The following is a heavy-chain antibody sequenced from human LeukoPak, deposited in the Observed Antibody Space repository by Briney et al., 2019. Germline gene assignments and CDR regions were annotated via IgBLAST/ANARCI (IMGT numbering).Heavy chain of an antibody. D-gene: IGHD4-17*01. J-gene: IGHJ5*02. CDR2: IYYSGST. V-gene: IGHV4-39*01. CDR1: GGSISSSSYY. CDR3: ARDYVHWFDP. Sequence: SETLSLTCTVSGGSISSSSYYWGWIRQPPGKGLEWIGSIYYSGSTYYNPSLKSRVTISVVTSKNQFSLKLSSVTAADTAVYYCARDYVHWFDPWGQGTLVTVSS.